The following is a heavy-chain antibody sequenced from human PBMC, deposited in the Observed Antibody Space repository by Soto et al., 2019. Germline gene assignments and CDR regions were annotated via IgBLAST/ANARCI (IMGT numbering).Heavy chain of an antibody. CDR1: GGSITRENYY. V-gene: IGHV4-31*03. Sequence: SETLSLTCTVSGGSITRENYYWSWLRQHPGKGLEWIGHIYYSGTTSYNPSLKSRVAISVDTSKNQISLKVNSVTAADTAVYYCARLTSYSNYEAWFDFCGQRTFVIVSS. J-gene: IGHJ5*01. D-gene: IGHD4-4*01. CDR3: ARLTSYSNYEAWFDF. CDR2: IYYSGTT.